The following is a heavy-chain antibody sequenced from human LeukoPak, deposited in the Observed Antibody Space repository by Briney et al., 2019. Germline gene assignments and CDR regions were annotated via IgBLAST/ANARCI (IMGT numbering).Heavy chain of an antibody. Sequence: SETLSLTCAVYGGSFSDYNWTWIRQPPGKGLEWIGYIYYSGSTYYNPSLKSRVTISVDTSKNQFSLKLSSVTAADTAVYYCARGPITMVLMAFDGYFDLWGRGTLVTVSS. J-gene: IGHJ2*01. CDR3: ARGPITMVLMAFDGYFDL. CDR1: GGSFSDYN. D-gene: IGHD3-10*01. CDR2: IYYSGST. V-gene: IGHV4-30-4*08.